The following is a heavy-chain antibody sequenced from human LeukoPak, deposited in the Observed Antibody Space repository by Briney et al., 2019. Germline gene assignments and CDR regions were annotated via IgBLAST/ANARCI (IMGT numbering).Heavy chain of an antibody. Sequence: SETLSLTCTVSGGSISSYYWSWIRQPPGKGLEWIGYIYYSGSTNYHPYLKSRVTISVDTSKNQFSLKLSSVTAADTAVYYCARHVPDDYVWGSPRGYFDYWGQRTLVTVSS. CDR3: ARHVPDDYVWGSPRGYFDY. CDR1: GGSISSYY. CDR2: IYYSGST. J-gene: IGHJ4*02. V-gene: IGHV4-59*08. D-gene: IGHD3-16*01.